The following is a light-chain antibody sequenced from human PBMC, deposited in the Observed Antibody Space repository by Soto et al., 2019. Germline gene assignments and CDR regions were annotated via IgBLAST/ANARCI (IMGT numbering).Light chain of an antibody. Sequence: QSVLPPAASASSTPGHRVTISCSGSTSNIGRHSVSWYQHVPGTAPKLLIYSDYQRPSRVPDRFSGSKSGTSASLAISGLQSEDEADYHCAVWDDSLNGVVFGGGTKVTVL. V-gene: IGLV1-44*01. CDR3: AVWDDSLNGVV. CDR1: TSNIGRHS. J-gene: IGLJ2*01. CDR2: SDY.